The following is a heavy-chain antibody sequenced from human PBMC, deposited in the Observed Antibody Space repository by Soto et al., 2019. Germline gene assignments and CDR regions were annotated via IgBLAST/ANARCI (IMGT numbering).Heavy chain of an antibody. V-gene: IGHV4-30-4*01. CDR3: ARLFWGVDNWFDP. CDR2: IYYIGST. J-gene: IGHJ5*02. Sequence: SETLSLTCTVSGGSISSGDYYWSWIRQPPGKGLEWIGYIYYIGSTYYNPSLKSRVTISVDTSKNQFSLKLSSVTAADTAVYYCARLFWGVDNWFDPWGQPILVT. CDR1: GGSISSGDYY. D-gene: IGHD3-10*02.